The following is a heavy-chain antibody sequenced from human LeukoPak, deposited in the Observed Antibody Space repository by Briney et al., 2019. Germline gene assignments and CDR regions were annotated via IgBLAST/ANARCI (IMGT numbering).Heavy chain of an antibody. CDR2: INHSGST. Sequence: PSETLSLTCAVYGGSFSGYYWSWIRQPPGKGLEWIGEINHSGSTNYNPSLKSRVTMSVDTSKNQFSLKLSSVTAADTAVYYCARFPRGYSYGYYFDYWGQGTLVTVSS. D-gene: IGHD5-18*01. CDR3: ARFPRGYSYGYYFDY. CDR1: GGSFSGYY. V-gene: IGHV4-34*01. J-gene: IGHJ4*02.